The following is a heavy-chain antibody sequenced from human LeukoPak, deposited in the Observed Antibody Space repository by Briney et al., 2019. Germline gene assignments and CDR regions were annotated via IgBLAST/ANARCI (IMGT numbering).Heavy chain of an antibody. CDR2: INPNSGGT. J-gene: IGHJ3*02. V-gene: IGHV1-2*02. CDR1: GYTFTGYY. Sequence: ASVKVSCKAPGYTFTGYYMHWVRQAPGQGLEWMGWINPNSGGTNYAQKFQGRVTMTRDTSISTAYMELSRLRSDDTAVYYCARDRGVAAAGIRAFDIWGRGTMVTVSS. CDR3: ARDRGVAAAGIRAFDI. D-gene: IGHD6-13*01.